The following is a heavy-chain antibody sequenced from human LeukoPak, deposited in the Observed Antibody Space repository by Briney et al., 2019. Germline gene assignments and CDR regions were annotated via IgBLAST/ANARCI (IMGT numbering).Heavy chain of an antibody. D-gene: IGHD2-21*02. CDR3: AKTKSCGGDCYSWYFDY. Sequence: PGGSLRLSCAASGLRFSDYYVSWIRQAPGKGLQWVSYISSGGDIMHYADSVKGRFTISRDNAKNSLYLQMNSLRAEDTAVYYCAKTKSCGGDCYSWYFDYWGQETLVTVSS. V-gene: IGHV3-11*01. J-gene: IGHJ4*02. CDR1: GLRFSDYY. CDR2: ISSGGDIM.